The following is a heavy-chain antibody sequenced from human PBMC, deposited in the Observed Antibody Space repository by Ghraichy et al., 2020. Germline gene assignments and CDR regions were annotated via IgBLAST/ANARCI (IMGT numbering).Heavy chain of an antibody. J-gene: IGHJ1*01. Sequence: GGSLRLSCAASGFLFDDYTMNWVRQAPGKGLEWVSLISWDGGSTSYADSVKGRFTISRDNSKNSLYLEMNNLRSEDTALYYCLAEATSSEETCASDCYSVYWGRGTLVTVSS. CDR2: ISWDGGST. CDR3: LAEATSSEETCASDCYSVY. CDR1: GFLFDDYT. V-gene: IGHV3-43*01. D-gene: IGHD2-21*02.